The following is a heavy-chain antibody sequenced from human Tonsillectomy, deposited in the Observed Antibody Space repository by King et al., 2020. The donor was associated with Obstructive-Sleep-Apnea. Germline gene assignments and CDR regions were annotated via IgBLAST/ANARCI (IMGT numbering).Heavy chain of an antibody. CDR2: INPSGGST. CDR1: GYTFTSYY. J-gene: IGHJ6*02. Sequence: VQLVESGAEVKKPGASVKVSCKASGYTFTSYYMHWVRQAPGQGLEWMVIINPSGGSTSYAQKFQGRVTMTRDTSTSTVYMELTSLRSEDTAVYYCARDHEGLHPRIGDYPPGRYYYYGMDVWGQGTTVTVSS. CDR3: ARDHEGLHPRIGDYPPGRYYYYGMDV. V-gene: IGHV1-46*01. D-gene: IGHD4-17*01.